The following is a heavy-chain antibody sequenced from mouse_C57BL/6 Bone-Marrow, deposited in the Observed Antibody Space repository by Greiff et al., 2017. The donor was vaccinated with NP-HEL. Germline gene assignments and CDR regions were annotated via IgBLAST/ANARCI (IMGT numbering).Heavy chain of an antibody. Sequence: QVQLQQPGAELVRPGTSVKLSCKASGYTFTSYWMHWVKQRPGQGLEWIGVIDPSDSYTNYNQKFKGKATLTVDTSSSTAYMQLSSLTSEDSAVYYCARGGTVYVDYWGQGTTLTVSS. J-gene: IGHJ2*01. CDR3: ARGGTVYVDY. V-gene: IGHV1-59*01. D-gene: IGHD1-1*02. CDR1: GYTFTSYW. CDR2: IDPSDSYT.